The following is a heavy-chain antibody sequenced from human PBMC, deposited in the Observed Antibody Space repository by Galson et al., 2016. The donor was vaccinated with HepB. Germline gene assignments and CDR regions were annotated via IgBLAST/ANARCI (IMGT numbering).Heavy chain of an antibody. CDR1: GFSLSTSGVG. J-gene: IGHJ3*02. V-gene: IGHV2-5*01. D-gene: IGHD3-9*01. Sequence: VKPTQTLTLTCTFSGFSLSTSGVGVGWIRQPPGKALEWLALIYWNDNKRYSPSLMSRLTITMDPSKNQVVLTMTNMDPVDTATYYCAHSVLRYFDWLLYSDAFDSWGQGTMVTVSS. CDR3: AHSVLRYFDWLLYSDAFDS. CDR2: IYWNDNK.